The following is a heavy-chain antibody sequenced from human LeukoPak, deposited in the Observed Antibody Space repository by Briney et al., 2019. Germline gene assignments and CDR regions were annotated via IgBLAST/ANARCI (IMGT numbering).Heavy chain of an antibody. Sequence: SETLSLTCTVSGGSISSGGYYWSWIRQHPGKGLEWIAYIYYSGNTYYNPSLKSRLTISVDTSKNQFSLKLNSVTAADTAVYYCARGLNYDFWSGYFFDYWGHGTLVTVSS. V-gene: IGHV4-31*03. CDR2: IYYSGNT. CDR1: GGSISSGGYY. J-gene: IGHJ4*01. CDR3: ARGLNYDFWSGYFFDY. D-gene: IGHD3-3*01.